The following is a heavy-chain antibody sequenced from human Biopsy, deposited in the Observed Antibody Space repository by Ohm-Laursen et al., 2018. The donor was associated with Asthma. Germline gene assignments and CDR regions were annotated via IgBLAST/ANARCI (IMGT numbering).Heavy chain of an antibody. Sequence: GSLRLSCAASGFTVSRDYMFWVRQAPGTGLEWVSVIYSGGTSHTADSVRGRFTISRDYSKNTLYLQMHSLRAEDTAVYYCARGDSSGWSQYYFDYWGQGTLVTVSS. V-gene: IGHV3-53*01. CDR1: GFTVSRDY. CDR2: IYSGGTS. D-gene: IGHD6-19*01. J-gene: IGHJ4*02. CDR3: ARGDSSGWSQYYFDY.